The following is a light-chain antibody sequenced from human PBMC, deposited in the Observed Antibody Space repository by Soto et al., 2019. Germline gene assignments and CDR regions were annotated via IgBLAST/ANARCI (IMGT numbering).Light chain of an antibody. CDR3: LQDYNYPWT. Sequence: SSSSLSASVGDRASITCPASQSISSYLNWYQQKPGKAPKLLIYAASSLQSGVPSRFSDSGSGTGFTLTISSLQPEDCATYYCLQDYNYPWTFGQGTKVDIK. CDR1: QSISSY. CDR2: AAS. J-gene: IGKJ1*01. V-gene: IGKV1-6*01.